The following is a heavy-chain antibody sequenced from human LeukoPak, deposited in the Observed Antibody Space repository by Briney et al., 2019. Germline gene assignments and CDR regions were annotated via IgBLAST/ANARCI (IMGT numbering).Heavy chain of an antibody. CDR2: ISYDGSNK. V-gene: IGHV3-30*03. CDR1: RFTFSSYG. Sequence: GRSLRLSCAASRFTFSSYGIHWVRQAPGKGLEWVAVISYDGSNKYYADSVKGRFTISRDNSKNTLYLQMNSLRAEDTAVYYCARGAYYGSGSYPGNDAFDIWGQGTMVTVSS. J-gene: IGHJ3*02. CDR3: ARGAYYGSGSYPGNDAFDI. D-gene: IGHD3-10*01.